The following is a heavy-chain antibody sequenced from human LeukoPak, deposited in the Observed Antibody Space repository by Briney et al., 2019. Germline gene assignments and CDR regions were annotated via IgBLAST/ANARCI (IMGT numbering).Heavy chain of an antibody. CDR2: IYYSGNT. D-gene: IGHD4-17*01. J-gene: IGHJ5*02. Sequence: SQTLSLTCTVTGGSINSGDYYCSWIRQPPGKGLEWIGYIYYSGNTYYNPSLKSRVTISVYTSKKQFSLKLTSVTAADTAVYYCARDALNDYGDHGWFHPWGQGTLVTVSS. CDR3: ARDALNDYGDHGWFHP. V-gene: IGHV4-30-4*01. CDR1: GGSINSGDYY.